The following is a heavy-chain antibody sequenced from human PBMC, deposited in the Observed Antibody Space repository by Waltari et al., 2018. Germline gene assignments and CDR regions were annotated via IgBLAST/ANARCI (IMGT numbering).Heavy chain of an antibody. Sequence: QVQLVQSGSELKKPGASVTISCTTSGYTLSQYAMNWVRQAPGQGLEWMGWINTNTGHPTYAQDFTGRFVFSLDTSVSTAYLHINGLKADDTAVYYCARGSNFGDPWGQGTLVTVSS. CDR2: INTNTGHP. V-gene: IGHV7-4-1*02. CDR3: ARGSNFGDP. D-gene: IGHD4-4*01. CDR1: GYTLSQYA. J-gene: IGHJ5*02.